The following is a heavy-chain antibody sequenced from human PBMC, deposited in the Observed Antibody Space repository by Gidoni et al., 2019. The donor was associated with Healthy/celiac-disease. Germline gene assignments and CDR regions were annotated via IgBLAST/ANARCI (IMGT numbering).Heavy chain of an antibody. J-gene: IGHJ4*02. CDR3: ARRGIDCSGGSCYSPIDY. CDR2: IWYDGSNK. D-gene: IGHD2-15*01. Sequence: QVQLVESGGGVVQPGRSLRLSCAASGFTFSSYGMHWVRQAPGKGLEWVAVIWYDGSNKYYADSVKGRFTISRDNSKNTLYLQMNSLRAEDTAVYYCARRGIDCSGGSCYSPIDYWGQGTLVTVSS. V-gene: IGHV3-33*01. CDR1: GFTFSSYG.